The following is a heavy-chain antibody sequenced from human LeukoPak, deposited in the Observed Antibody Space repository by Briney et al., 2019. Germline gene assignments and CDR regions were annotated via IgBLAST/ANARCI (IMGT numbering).Heavy chain of an antibody. D-gene: IGHD3-3*01. J-gene: IGHJ4*02. CDR1: GYTFNNYG. V-gene: IGHV1-18*01. Sequence: GASVKVSCKASGYTFNNYGVSWVRQAPGQGLEWMGWISAYNGNTNYAQKLQGRVTMTTDTSTSTAYMELRSLRSDDTAVYYCARKGYDFWSGYPYFDYWGQGTLVTVSS. CDR3: ARKGYDFWSGYPYFDY. CDR2: ISAYNGNT.